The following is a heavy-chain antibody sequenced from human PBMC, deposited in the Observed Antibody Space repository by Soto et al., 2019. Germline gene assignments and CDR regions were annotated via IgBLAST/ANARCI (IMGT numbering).Heavy chain of an antibody. CDR1: GFPFSDYY. Sequence: GGSLRLSCATSGFPFSDYYMSWVRQSPGKGLEWVANINDDGSEEYYLDSVRGRFTISRDNAKNSLFLHMNSLTTEDTAVYFCARELIVGPAEYFQDWGQGTRVTVSS. D-gene: IGHD1-26*01. J-gene: IGHJ1*01. V-gene: IGHV3-7*01. CDR3: ARELIVGPAEYFQD. CDR2: INDDGSEE.